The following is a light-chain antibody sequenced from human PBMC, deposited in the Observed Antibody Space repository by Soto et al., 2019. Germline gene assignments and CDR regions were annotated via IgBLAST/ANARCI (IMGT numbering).Light chain of an antibody. CDR3: QQNNRYPWT. V-gene: IGKV1-5*01. CDR2: DAS. Sequence: DIQMTQSPSTLSASVGDRVTITCRASQGISSWLAWYQQKPGKAPKFLIYDASNLESGVPSRFSGSGSGTEFTLTISSLQPDDIGTYYCQQNNRYPWTFGQGTKVDIK. J-gene: IGKJ1*01. CDR1: QGISSW.